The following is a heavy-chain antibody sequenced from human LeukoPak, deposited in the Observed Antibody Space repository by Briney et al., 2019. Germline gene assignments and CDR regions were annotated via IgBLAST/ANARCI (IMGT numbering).Heavy chain of an antibody. J-gene: IGHJ4*02. CDR1: GFTFSSYS. D-gene: IGHD5-18*01. V-gene: IGHV3-21*01. CDR2: ISSSSSYI. CDR3: ARDSQTSGYSYGHEFFL. Sequence: PGGSLRLSCAASGFTFSSYSMNWVRQAPGKGLEWVSSISSSSSYIYYADSVKGRFTISGDNAKNSLYLQMNSLRAEDTAVYYCARDSQTSGYSYGHEFFLWGQGTLVTVSS.